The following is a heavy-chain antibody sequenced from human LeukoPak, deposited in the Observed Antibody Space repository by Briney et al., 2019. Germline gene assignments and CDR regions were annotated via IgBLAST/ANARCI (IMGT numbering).Heavy chain of an antibody. CDR2: INPNSGGT. D-gene: IGHD3-10*01. CDR1: GHTLTGYY. J-gene: IGHJ5*02. Sequence: ASVKVSCKASGHTLTGYYMHWVRQAPGQGLEWMGWINPNSGGTNYAQKFQGWVTMTRDTSISTAYMELSRLRSDDTAVYYCARDRWFGELSFWFDPWGQGTLVTVSS. CDR3: ARDRWFGELSFWFDP. V-gene: IGHV1-2*04.